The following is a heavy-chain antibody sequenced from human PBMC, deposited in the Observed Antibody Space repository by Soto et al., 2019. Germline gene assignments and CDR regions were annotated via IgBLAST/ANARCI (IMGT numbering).Heavy chain of an antibody. V-gene: IGHV4-59*01. D-gene: IGHD4-4*01. CDR1: GGSISSYY. Sequence: SETLSLTCTVSGGSISSYYWSWIRQPPGKGLEWIGYIYYSGSTNYNPSLKSRVTISVDTSKNQFSLKLSSVTAADTAVYYCARVDDYSNYHSPSVPYYYYYYYMDVWGKGTTVTVSS. CDR2: IYYSGST. J-gene: IGHJ6*03. CDR3: ARVDDYSNYHSPSVPYYYYYYYMDV.